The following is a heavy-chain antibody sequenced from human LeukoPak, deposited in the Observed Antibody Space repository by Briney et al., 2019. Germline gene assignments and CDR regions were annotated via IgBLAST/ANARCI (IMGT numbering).Heavy chain of an antibody. CDR1: GFAFSIYS. V-gene: IGHV3-48*01. CDR3: ARHGDFWSGYYVDY. Sequence: PGGSLRLSCAASGFAFSIYSMNWVRDAPGKGLEWVSYITSSSRTKYYADSVKGRFIISRDNAKNSLYLQMNSLRAEDTAVYYCARHGDFWSGYYVDYWGQGTLVTVSS. D-gene: IGHD3-3*01. CDR2: ITSSSRTK. J-gene: IGHJ4*02.